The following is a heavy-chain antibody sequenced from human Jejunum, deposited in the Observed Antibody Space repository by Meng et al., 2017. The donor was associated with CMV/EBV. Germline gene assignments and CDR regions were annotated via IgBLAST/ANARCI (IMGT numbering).Heavy chain of an antibody. CDR2: ISGDSGTI. D-gene: IGHD3/OR15-3a*01. CDR3: ARGKDWTYFDY. J-gene: IGHJ4*02. CDR1: RFTFNFGN. V-gene: IGHV3-48*04. Sequence: ASRFTFNFGNVKWVRQAPGKGLEWVSYISGDSGTIYYADSVKGRFTISRDNAKSSLYLQMNTLRAEDAAVYYCARGKDWTYFDYWGQGTLVTVSS.